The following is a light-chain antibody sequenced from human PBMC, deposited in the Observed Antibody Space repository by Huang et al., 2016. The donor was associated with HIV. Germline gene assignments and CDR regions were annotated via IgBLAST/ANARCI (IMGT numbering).Light chain of an antibody. J-gene: IGKJ1*01. CDR2: ATS. CDR3: QHYHSLPLT. CDR1: QGIGNS. Sequence: DIQMTQSPSSLSASVGDRVTITCRASQGIGNSLAWYQQKPEKAPRLLLYATSTLESGVPSRFSGSGSGTHYTLTINTLQPEDIASYYCQHYHSLPLTFGQGTKVEIK. V-gene: IGKV1-NL1*01.